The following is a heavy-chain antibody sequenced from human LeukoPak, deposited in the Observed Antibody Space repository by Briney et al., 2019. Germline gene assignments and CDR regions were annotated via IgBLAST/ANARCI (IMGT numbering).Heavy chain of an antibody. J-gene: IGHJ4*02. CDR3: ARVMVAATHPDY. CDR1: GGTFSRYA. Sequence: ASVKVSCKASGGTFSRYAISWVRQAPGQGLEWMGGIIPIFGTANYAQKFQGRVTITADESTSTAYMELSSLRSEDTAVYYCARVMVAATHPDYWGQGTLVTVSS. V-gene: IGHV1-69*01. CDR2: IIPIFGTA. D-gene: IGHD2-15*01.